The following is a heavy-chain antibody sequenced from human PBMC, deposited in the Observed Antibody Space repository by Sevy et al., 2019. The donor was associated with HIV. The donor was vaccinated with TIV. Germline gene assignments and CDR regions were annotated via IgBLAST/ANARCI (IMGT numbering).Heavy chain of an antibody. V-gene: IGHV3-30-3*01. D-gene: IGHD3-16*01. Sequence: GGSLRLSCAASGFTFSSYAMHWVRQAPGKGLEWVAVISYDGSNKYYADSVKGRFTISRDNSKNTLYLQMNSLRAEDTAVYYCARGGLGGGYYYYYGMDVWGQGTTVTVSS. CDR1: GFTFSSYA. CDR3: ARGGLGGGYYYYYGMDV. CDR2: ISYDGSNK. J-gene: IGHJ6*02.